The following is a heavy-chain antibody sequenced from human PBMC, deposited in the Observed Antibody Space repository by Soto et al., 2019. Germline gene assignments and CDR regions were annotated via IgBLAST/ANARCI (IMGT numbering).Heavy chain of an antibody. CDR1: GYTFTSYY. J-gene: IGHJ4*02. CDR2: INPSGGST. Sequence: ASVKVSCKASGYTFTSYYMHWVRQAPGQGLEWMGIINPSGGSTSYAQKFQGRVTMTRDTSTSTVYMELSSLRSEDTAVYYCARDFNDDSSGYLGVYYFDYWGQGTLVTVSS. CDR3: ARDFNDDSSGYLGVYYFDY. V-gene: IGHV1-46*01. D-gene: IGHD3-22*01.